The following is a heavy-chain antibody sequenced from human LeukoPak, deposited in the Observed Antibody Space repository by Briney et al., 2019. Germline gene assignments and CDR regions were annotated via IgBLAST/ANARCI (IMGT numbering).Heavy chain of an antibody. D-gene: IGHD2/OR15-2a*01. V-gene: IGHV3-30-3*01. J-gene: IGHJ6*03. CDR1: GFTFSSYA. Sequence: SGGSLRLSCAASGFTFSSYAMHWVRQAPGKGLEWVAVISYDGSNKYYADSVKGRFTISRDNSKNTLYLQMNSLRAEDTAVYYCASNLRLTVYEPLDYYYYMDVWGKGTTVTVSS. CDR3: ASNLRLTVYEPLDYYYYMDV. CDR2: ISYDGSNK.